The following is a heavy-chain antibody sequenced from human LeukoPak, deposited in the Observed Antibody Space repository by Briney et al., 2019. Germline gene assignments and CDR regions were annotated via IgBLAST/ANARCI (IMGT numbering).Heavy chain of an antibody. Sequence: SETLSLTCAVYGGSFSGYYWSWIRQPPGKGLEWIGEINHSGSTNYNPSLKSRGTISVDTSKNQFSLKLSSVTAADTAVYYCARGEITFGGVIVGDFDYWGQGTLVTVSS. CDR2: INHSGST. J-gene: IGHJ4*02. D-gene: IGHD3-16*02. CDR1: GGSFSGYY. CDR3: ARGEITFGGVIVGDFDY. V-gene: IGHV4-34*01.